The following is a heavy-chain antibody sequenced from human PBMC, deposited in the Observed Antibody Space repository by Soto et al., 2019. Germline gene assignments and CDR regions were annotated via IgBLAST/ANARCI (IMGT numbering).Heavy chain of an antibody. CDR3: AADTGIAAAGYYYYYGMDV. Sequence: GASVKVSCKASGFTFTSSAVQWVRQARGQRLEWIGWIVVGSGNTNYAQKFQERVTITRDMSTSTAYMELSSLRSEDTAVYYCAADTGIAAAGYYYYYGMDVWGQGTTVTVSS. J-gene: IGHJ6*02. CDR2: IVVGSGNT. V-gene: IGHV1-58*01. D-gene: IGHD6-13*01. CDR1: GFTFTSSA.